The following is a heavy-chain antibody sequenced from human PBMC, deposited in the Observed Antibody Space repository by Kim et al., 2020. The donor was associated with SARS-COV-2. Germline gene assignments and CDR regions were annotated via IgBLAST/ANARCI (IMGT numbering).Heavy chain of an antibody. D-gene: IGHD6-13*01. V-gene: IGHV3-21*01. J-gene: IGHJ1*01. Sequence: YADSVKGRFTISRDNAKNSLYLQMNSLRAEDTAVYYCARGWSSSVEYFQYWGQGTLVTVSS. CDR3: ARGWSSSVEYFQY.